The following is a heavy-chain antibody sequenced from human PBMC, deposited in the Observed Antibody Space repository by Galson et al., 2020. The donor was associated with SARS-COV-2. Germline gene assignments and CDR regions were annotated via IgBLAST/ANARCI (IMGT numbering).Heavy chain of an antibody. CDR3: ARGRRSNGSASFAVDF. Sequence: ASETLSLTCSVSGGSVNSDYFYWTWIRQPPGKGLEWIGYIYYSGSTNYNPSLKSRFTISADTSKNQLSLKVTSVTAADTAVYFCARGRRSNGSASFAVDFWGRGTLVTVTS. CDR2: IYYSGST. CDR1: GGSVNSDYFY. J-gene: IGHJ4*02. V-gene: IGHV4-61*01. D-gene: IGHD2-8*01.